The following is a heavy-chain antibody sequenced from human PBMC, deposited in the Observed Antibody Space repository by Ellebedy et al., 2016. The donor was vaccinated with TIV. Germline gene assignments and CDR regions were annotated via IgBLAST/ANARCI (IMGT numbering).Heavy chain of an antibody. CDR3: ARDKWWYDY. V-gene: IGHV3-7*03. CDR1: GFTLNNYW. Sequence: GESLKISCTASGFTLNNYWMTWVRQAPGKGLQWVAHISQDGRETYYVDSVKGRFTISRDNANNSLNLQMNSLRAEDAAVYYCARDKWWYDYWGQGTLVTVSS. J-gene: IGHJ1*01. D-gene: IGHD2-15*01. CDR2: ISQDGRET.